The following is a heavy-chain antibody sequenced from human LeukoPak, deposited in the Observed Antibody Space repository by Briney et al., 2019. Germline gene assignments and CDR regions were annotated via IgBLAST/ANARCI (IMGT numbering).Heavy chain of an antibody. CDR1: GYTFTSYG. CDR3: ARGGHRRYYYTSGSAFDP. D-gene: IGHD3-10*01. V-gene: IGHV1-18*01. CDR2: ISAYNGNT. Sequence: ASVKVSCKASGYTFTSYGISWVRQAPGQGLEWMGWISAYNGNTHYAQSLQGRVTMTTDTSTSTAYMELKSLRSDDTAVYYCARGGHRRYYYTSGSAFDPWGQGTLVTVSS. J-gene: IGHJ5*02.